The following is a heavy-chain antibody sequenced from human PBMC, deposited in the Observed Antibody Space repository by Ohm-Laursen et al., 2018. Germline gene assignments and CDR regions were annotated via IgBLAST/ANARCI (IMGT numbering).Heavy chain of an antibody. CDR3: ARDPSGYYDFWSGYYRSSAYYYGMDV. CDR1: GFTFSSYA. J-gene: IGHJ6*02. V-gene: IGHV3-23*01. Sequence: SLRLSCSASGFTFSSYAMSWVRQAPGKGLEWVSAISGSGGSTYYADSVKGRFTISRDNSKNTLYLQMNSLRAEDTAVYYCARDPSGYYDFWSGYYRSSAYYYGMDVWGQGTTVTVSS. D-gene: IGHD3-3*01. CDR2: ISGSGGST.